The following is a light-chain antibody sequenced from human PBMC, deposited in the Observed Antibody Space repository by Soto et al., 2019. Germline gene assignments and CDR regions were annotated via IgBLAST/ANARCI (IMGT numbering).Light chain of an antibody. V-gene: IGKV3-15*01. CDR3: HPAFT. Sequence: EIGMTQSPATLSVSPGERATLSCRASQSVSGNLAWYQQKSGQAPRLLIYGASTRATGIPVRYSGSGSGTEFTLTISSLQSEDFAVYYCHPAFTFGPGSKVDFK. J-gene: IGKJ3*01. CDR2: GAS. CDR1: QSVSGN.